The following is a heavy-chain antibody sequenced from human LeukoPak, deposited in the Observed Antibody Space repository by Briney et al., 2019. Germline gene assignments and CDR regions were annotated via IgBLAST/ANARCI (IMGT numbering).Heavy chain of an antibody. CDR3: ANGYSSSWFNAFDI. Sequence: PGGSLRLSCAASGFTFSSYWTHWVRQAPGKGLVWVSRINSDGSNTKYADSVKGRFTISRDNAKNTLYLQMNSLRAEDSAVYYCANGYSSSWFNAFDIWGQGTMVTVSS. CDR2: INSDGSNT. V-gene: IGHV3-74*03. CDR1: GFTFSSYW. J-gene: IGHJ3*02. D-gene: IGHD6-13*01.